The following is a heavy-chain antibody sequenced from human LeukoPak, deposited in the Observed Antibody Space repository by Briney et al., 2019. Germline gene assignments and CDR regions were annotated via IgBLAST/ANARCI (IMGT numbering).Heavy chain of an antibody. CDR2: INPNSGGT. D-gene: IGHD6-13*01. J-gene: IGHJ4*02. Sequence: ASVKVSCKASGYTFTGYYMYWVRQAPGQGLEWMGWINPNSGGTDYAQKFQGRVTMTRDTSISTAYMELSRLRSDDTAVYYCARGRVHLYSSDYWGQGTLVTVSS. CDR1: GYTFTGYY. V-gene: IGHV1-2*02. CDR3: ARGRVHLYSSDY.